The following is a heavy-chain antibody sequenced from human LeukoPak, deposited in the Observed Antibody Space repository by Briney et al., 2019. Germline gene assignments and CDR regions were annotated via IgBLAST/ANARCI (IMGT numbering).Heavy chain of an antibody. CDR1: GYTFIDYH. J-gene: IGHJ4*02. D-gene: IGHD5-18*01. CDR3: ARGRIQLWFQVLDY. V-gene: IGHV1-69*05. CDR2: IIPIFGTA. Sequence: GASVKVSCKTSGYTFIDYHIHWVRQAPGQGLEWMGGIIPIFGTANYAQKFQGRVTITTDESTSTAYMELSSLRSEDTAVYYCARGRIQLWFQVLDYWGQGTLVTVSS.